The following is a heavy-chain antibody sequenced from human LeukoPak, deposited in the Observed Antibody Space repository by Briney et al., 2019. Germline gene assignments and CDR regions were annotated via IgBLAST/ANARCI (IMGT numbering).Heavy chain of an antibody. CDR2: ISGSGGST. J-gene: IGHJ4*02. D-gene: IGHD3-10*01. CDR1: GLTFRRYG. V-gene: IGHV3-23*01. CDR3: ARDPRYYSFDY. Sequence: PGGSLRLSCAASGLTFRRYGMTWVRQAPGKGLEWVSAISGSGGSTYYGDSVKGRFTISRDNSKNTLYLQMNSLRAEDTAVYYCARDPRYYSFDYWGQGTLVTVSS.